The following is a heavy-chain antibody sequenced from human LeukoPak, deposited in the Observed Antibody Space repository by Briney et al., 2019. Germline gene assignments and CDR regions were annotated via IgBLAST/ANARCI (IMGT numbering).Heavy chain of an antibody. J-gene: IGHJ4*02. CDR2: IRSKANSGTT. Sequence: GGSLRLSCTTSGFIFGDYSMSWVRQAPGRGMQWVGVIRSKANSGTTEYAASVEGRFTVTRDDSKNIAYLQMNSLTTEDTAVYYCTRDSPHVSEGYWGQGTLVTVSS. V-gene: IGHV3-49*04. CDR3: TRDSPHVSEGY. D-gene: IGHD2/OR15-2a*01. CDR1: GFIFGDYS.